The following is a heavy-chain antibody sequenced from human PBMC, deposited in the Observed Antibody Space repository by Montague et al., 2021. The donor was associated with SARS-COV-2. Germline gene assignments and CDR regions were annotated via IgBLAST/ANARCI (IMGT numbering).Heavy chain of an antibody. Sequence: SETLSLTCAVYGGSFSGYYWNWIRQPPGKGLEWTGEINHSGSTNYNPSLKSRVTMSVDTSKNQFSLKLSSVTTSDTAVYYCARGRVTRAGFDYWGQGIRVIVSS. D-gene: IGHD2-21*02. J-gene: IGHJ4*02. CDR1: GGSFSGYY. CDR3: ARGRVTRAGFDY. CDR2: INHSGST. V-gene: IGHV4-34*01.